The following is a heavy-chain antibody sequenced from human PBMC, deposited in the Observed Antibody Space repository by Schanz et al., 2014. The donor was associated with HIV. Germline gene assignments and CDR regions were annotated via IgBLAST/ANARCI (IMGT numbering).Heavy chain of an antibody. CDR1: GYSFTGYY. D-gene: IGHD1-20*01. J-gene: IGHJ6*02. V-gene: IGHV1-2*02. CDR2: LNTNIGAT. Sequence: QAQLVQSGAEVKKPGASVKASCKASGYSFTGYYIHWVRQAPGQGLEWMGWLNTNIGATDYAPKFQGRVTLTGDTSTGTAYMEMRRLRSGDTAVYYCAREGGQYKHYGMDVWGQGTTVTVSS. CDR3: AREGGQYKHYGMDV.